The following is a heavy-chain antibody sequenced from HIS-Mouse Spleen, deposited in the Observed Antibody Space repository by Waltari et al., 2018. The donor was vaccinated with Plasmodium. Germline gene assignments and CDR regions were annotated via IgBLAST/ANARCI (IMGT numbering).Heavy chain of an antibody. CDR2: IKQDGSEK. V-gene: IGHV3-7*01. J-gene: IGHJ2*01. D-gene: IGHD6-13*01. CDR3: ASSWYWYFDL. CDR1: GFTFSGYW. Sequence: EVQLVESGGGLVQPGGSLRLSCAASGFTFSGYWMSGVRQAPGKGLGWVANIKQDGSEKYYVDSVKGRFTISRDNAKNSLYLQMNSLRAEDTAVYYCASSWYWYFDLWGRGTLVTVSS.